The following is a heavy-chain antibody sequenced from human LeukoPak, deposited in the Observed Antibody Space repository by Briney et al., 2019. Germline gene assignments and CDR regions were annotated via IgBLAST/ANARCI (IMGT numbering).Heavy chain of an antibody. Sequence: AASVKTSSTPPEVTPIRFITYSVREAPGQGLEWMGGIIPIFGTANYAQKFQGRVTITADEATSTAYMELSSLRSEYTPVYYCATAHRVVSLGVYYWVLDVWGRGTTVTVSS. CDR3: ATAHRVVSLGVYYWVLDV. CDR2: IIPIFGTA. V-gene: IGHV1-69*01. J-gene: IGHJ6*02. D-gene: IGHD3-3*01. CDR1: EVTPIRFI.